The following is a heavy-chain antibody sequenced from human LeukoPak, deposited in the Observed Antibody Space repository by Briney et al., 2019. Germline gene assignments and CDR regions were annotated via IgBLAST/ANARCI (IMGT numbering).Heavy chain of an antibody. J-gene: IGHJ4*02. Sequence: ASVKVSCKASAYTFTDNYVHWVRQAPGQRLEWMGWLDPNSGGTNYPQKFQGRVTMTRHTSINTAYMELSSLRSDDTAVYYCARDRGVRQIIMSAIDYWGQGTLVTVSS. D-gene: IGHD3-10*02. CDR1: AYTFTDNY. CDR3: ARDRGVRQIIMSAIDY. CDR2: LDPNSGGT. V-gene: IGHV1-2*02.